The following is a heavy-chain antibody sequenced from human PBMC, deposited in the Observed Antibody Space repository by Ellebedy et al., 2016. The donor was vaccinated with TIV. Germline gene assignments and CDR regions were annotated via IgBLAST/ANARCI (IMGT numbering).Heavy chain of an antibody. D-gene: IGHD3-16*01. CDR3: VRDGSYDYGDY. CDR2: IYNDGSST. V-gene: IGHV3-74*01. Sequence: GESLKISCAASGFTFRNYWMHWVRQASGKGLVWVSRIYNDGSSTSYADSVEGRFTISRDNPKNTVYLQMNSLRVEDTAVYYCVRDGSYDYGDYWGQGTVVTVSS. CDR1: GFTFRNYW. J-gene: IGHJ4*02.